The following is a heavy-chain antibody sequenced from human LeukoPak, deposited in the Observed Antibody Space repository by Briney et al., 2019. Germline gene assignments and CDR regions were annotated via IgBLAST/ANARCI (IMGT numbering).Heavy chain of an antibody. D-gene: IGHD3-22*01. J-gene: IGHJ6*03. CDR1: GGSFSGYY. CDR2: INHSGST. V-gene: IGHV4-34*01. CDR3: ARVTVYYDSSGYYPWYYYYYMDV. Sequence: KSSETLSLTCAVYGGSFSGYYWSWIRQPPGKGLEWIGEINHSGSTNYNPSLKSRVTISVDTSKNQSSLKLSSVTAADTAVYYCARVTVYYDSSGYYPWYYYYYMDVWGKGTTVTVSS.